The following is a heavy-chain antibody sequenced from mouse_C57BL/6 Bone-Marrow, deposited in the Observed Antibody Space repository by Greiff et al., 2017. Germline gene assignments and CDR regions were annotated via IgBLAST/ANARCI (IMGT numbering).Heavy chain of an antibody. CDR1: GYTFTDYN. V-gene: IGHV1-18*01. CDR2: INPNNGGT. D-gene: IGHD6-2*01. Sequence: EVQVVESGPELVKPGASVKIPCKASGYTFTDYNMDWVKQSHGKSLEWIGDINPNNGGTIYNQKFKGKATLTVDKSSSTAYMELRSLTSEDTAVYYCATSHFDYWGQGTTLTVSS. CDR3: ATSHFDY. J-gene: IGHJ2*01.